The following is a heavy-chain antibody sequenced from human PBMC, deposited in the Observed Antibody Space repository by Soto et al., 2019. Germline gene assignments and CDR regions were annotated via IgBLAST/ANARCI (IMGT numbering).Heavy chain of an antibody. Sequence: QVQLQESGPGLVKPSQTLSLTCTVSGGSISSGGYYWSWIRQLPGKGLEWIGYIYYSGSTHYNPSLKGRIXTXVXSSKNQFSLKLSSVTAADTAVYYCARKSTVTTCFDYWGQGTLVTVSS. V-gene: IGHV4-31*03. CDR1: GGSISSGGYY. CDR2: IYYSGST. J-gene: IGHJ4*02. D-gene: IGHD4-17*01. CDR3: ARKSTVTTCFDY.